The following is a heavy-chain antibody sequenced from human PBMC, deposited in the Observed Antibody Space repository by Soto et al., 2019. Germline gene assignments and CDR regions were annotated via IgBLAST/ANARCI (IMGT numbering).Heavy chain of an antibody. CDR1: GFTFSSYA. J-gene: IGHJ3*02. CDR3: ANSLRWKGAARNAFDI. Sequence: EVQLLESGGGLVQPGGSLRLSCAASGFTFSSYAMSWVRQAPGKGLEWVSAISGSGGSTYYADSVKGRFTISRDNSKNTLYLQMNSLRAEDTAVYYCANSLRWKGAARNAFDIWGQGTMVTVSS. CDR2: ISGSGGST. D-gene: IGHD6-6*01. V-gene: IGHV3-23*01.